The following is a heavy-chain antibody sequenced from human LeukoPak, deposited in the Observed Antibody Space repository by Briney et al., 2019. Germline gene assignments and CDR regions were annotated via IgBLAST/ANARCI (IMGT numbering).Heavy chain of an antibody. CDR1: DGSISSYY. CDR2: IYTSGST. V-gene: IGHV4-4*07. D-gene: IGHD3-22*01. J-gene: IGHJ6*02. CDR3: AREYYDSSGYYGSGYYYGMDV. Sequence: SETLSLTCTVSDGSISSYYWSWIRQPAGKGLEWIGRIYTSGSTNYNPSLKSRVTMSVDTSKNQFSLKLSSVTAADTAVYYCAREYYDSSGYYGSGYYYGMDVWGQGTTVTVSS.